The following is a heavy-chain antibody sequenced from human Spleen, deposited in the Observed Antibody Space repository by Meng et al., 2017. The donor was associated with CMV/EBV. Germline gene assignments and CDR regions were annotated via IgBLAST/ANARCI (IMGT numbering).Heavy chain of an antibody. D-gene: IGHD2-15*01. Sequence: ASVQVSCKASGGTFSSYAISWVRQAPGQGLEWMGWINPNSGGTNYAQKFQGRVTLTGDTSITTAYMELSRLRSDDMAVYYCARVKRYCTGGSCSSTGYYGMDVWGQGTTVTVSS. V-gene: IGHV1-2*02. CDR3: ARVKRYCTGGSCSSTGYYGMDV. CDR2: INPNSGGT. J-gene: IGHJ6*02. CDR1: GGTFSSYA.